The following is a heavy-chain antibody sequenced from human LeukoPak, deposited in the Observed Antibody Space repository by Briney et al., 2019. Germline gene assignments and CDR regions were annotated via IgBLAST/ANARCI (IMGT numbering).Heavy chain of an antibody. V-gene: IGHV1-18*01. Sequence: ASVKVSCKASGYTFTDYAMSWVRQAPGQGLEWMGWISAYNGNTNYAQKLQGRVTMTTDTSTSTAYMELRSLRSDDTAVYYCAKLAGYRGYYYYMDVWGKGTTVTVSS. CDR3: AKLAGYRGYYYYMDV. CDR2: ISAYNGNT. D-gene: IGHD6-13*01. J-gene: IGHJ6*03. CDR1: GYTFTDYA.